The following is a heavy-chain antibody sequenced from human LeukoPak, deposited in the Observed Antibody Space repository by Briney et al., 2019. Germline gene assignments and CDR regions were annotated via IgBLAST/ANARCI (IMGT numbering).Heavy chain of an antibody. D-gene: IGHD6-19*01. V-gene: IGHV1-3*01. J-gene: IGHJ5*02. CDR2: INAGNGNT. CDR1: GYTFTYYA. Sequence: GASVKVSCKAFGYTFTYYAMHWVRQAPGQRLEWMGWINAGNGNTKYSQKFQDRVTITRDTSASTAYMELSSLRSEDTAVYYCARVNPYSSGWLNWFDPWGQGTLVTVSS. CDR3: ARVNPYSSGWLNWFDP.